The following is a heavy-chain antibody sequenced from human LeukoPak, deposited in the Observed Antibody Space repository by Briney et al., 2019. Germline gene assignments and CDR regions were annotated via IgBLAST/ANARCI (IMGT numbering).Heavy chain of an antibody. CDR3: ARAVGITMVRGVTD. J-gene: IGHJ4*02. D-gene: IGHD3-10*01. CDR1: GGSISSGSYY. V-gene: IGHV4-39*01. CDR2: IYYSGST. Sequence: SETLSLTCTVSGGSISSGSYYWGWIRQPPGKGLEWIGSIYYSGSTYYNPSLKSRVTISVDTSKNQFSLKLSSVTAADTAVYYCARAVGITMVRGVTDWGQGTLVTVSS.